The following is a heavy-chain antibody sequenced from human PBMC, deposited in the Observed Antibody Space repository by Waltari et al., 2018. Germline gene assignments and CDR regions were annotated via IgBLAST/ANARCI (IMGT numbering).Heavy chain of an antibody. D-gene: IGHD3-22*01. J-gene: IGHJ4*02. CDR2: IYYSGST. Sequence: QVQLQESGPGLVKPSETLSLTCTVSGGSISSYYWSWIRQPPGKGLEWIGYIYYSGSTNYNPSLKSRVTISVDTSKNQFSLKLSSVTAADTAVYYCARGGDSSGYYFTDFDYWGQGTLVTVSS. V-gene: IGHV4-59*01. CDR3: ARGGDSSGYYFTDFDY. CDR1: GGSISSYY.